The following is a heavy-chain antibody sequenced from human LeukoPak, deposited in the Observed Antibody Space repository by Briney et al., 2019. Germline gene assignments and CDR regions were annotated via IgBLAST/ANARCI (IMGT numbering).Heavy chain of an antibody. CDR1: GFTFSSYE. Sequence: GGSLRLSCAASGFTFSSYEMNWGRQAPGEGVEWGSYISSSGSTIYYADSVKGRFTISRDTAKTSLYLQMTSLRPEDTAVYYCARESYDILTGYPHFDYWGQGALVTVSS. CDR2: ISSSGSTI. V-gene: IGHV3-48*03. J-gene: IGHJ4*02. CDR3: ARESYDILTGYPHFDY. D-gene: IGHD3-9*01.